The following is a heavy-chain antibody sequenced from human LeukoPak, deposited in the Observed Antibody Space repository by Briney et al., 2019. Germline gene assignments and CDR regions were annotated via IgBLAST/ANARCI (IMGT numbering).Heavy chain of an antibody. CDR2: IYSGGST. CDR1: GFTFSSYA. D-gene: IGHD2-15*01. J-gene: IGHJ4*02. Sequence: PGGSLRLSCAASGFTFSSYAMSWVRQAPGKGLEWVSVIYSGGSTYYADSVKGRFTISRDNSKNTLYLQMNSLRAEDTAVYYCAKDRGYCSGGSCYYFDYWGQGTLVTVSS. CDR3: AKDRGYCSGGSCYYFDY. V-gene: IGHV3-23*03.